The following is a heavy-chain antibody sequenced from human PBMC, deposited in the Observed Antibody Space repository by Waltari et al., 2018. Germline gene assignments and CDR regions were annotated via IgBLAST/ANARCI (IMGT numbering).Heavy chain of an antibody. J-gene: IGHJ4*02. V-gene: IGHV4-4*02. CDR1: GDSMSTSDY. CDR2: VRGDGKT. Sequence: QLQLQESGPGLVKPSGTLSLICAVSGDSMSTSDYWRWVRQPPGKGLEWIGQVRGDGKTTSNPSCAGRVTMSLYTSTYHCALKLTSATAADTALYYCARDRGRGLYLDTWGQGTLVTVSP. D-gene: IGHD1-1*01. CDR3: ARDRGRGLYLDT.